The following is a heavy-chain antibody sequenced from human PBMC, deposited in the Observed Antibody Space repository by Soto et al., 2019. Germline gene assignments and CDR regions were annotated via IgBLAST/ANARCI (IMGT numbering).Heavy chain of an antibody. CDR2: IYPGDSDT. CDR3: ASEDWLGPYCSSTSCYYYGMDV. V-gene: IGHV5-51*01. Sequence: GESLKISCKGSGYSFTSYWIGWVRQMPGKGLEWMGIIYPGDSDTRYSPSFQGQVTISADKSISTAYLQWSSLKASDTAMYYCASEDWLGPYCSSTSCYYYGMDVWGQGTTVTVSS. J-gene: IGHJ6*02. D-gene: IGHD2-2*01. CDR1: GYSFTSYW.